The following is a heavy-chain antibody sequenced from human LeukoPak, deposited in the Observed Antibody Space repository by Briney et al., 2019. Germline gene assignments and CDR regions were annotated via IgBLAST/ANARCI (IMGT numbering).Heavy chain of an antibody. J-gene: IGHJ4*02. CDR1: GFIFXXXX. V-gene: IGHV3-33*01. CDR3: ARDRGHYXXGSILDY. Sequence: RLSXAASGFIFXXXXMHWXXQXPGXGXEWXXXTWYDGNKRYHAESVKGRFTISRDNSKNTLYLQMNSLRVEDTAVYYCARDRGHYXXGSILDYWGQGTQVXVSS. CDR2: TWYDGNKR. D-gene: IGHD3-10*01.